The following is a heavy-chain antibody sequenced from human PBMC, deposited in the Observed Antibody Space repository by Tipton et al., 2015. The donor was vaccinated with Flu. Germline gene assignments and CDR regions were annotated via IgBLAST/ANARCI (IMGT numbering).Heavy chain of an antibody. V-gene: IGHV3-53*01. CDR2: IYSGGST. J-gene: IGHJ4*02. CDR3: AKGRSITMIVVVTPFDY. CDR1: GFTVSSNY. Sequence: SLRLSCAASGFTVSSNYMSWVRQAPGKGLEWVSVIYSGGSTYYADSVEGRFTISRDNSKNTLYLQMNSLRAEDTAVYYCAKGRSITMIVVVTPFDYWGQGTLVTVSS. D-gene: IGHD3-22*01.